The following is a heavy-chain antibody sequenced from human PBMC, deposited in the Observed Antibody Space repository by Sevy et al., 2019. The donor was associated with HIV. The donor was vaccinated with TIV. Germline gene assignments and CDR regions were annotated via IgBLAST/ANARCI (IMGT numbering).Heavy chain of an antibody. J-gene: IGHJ4*02. CDR1: GFTFSSYA. D-gene: IGHD1-26*01. CDR2: ISYDGSNK. V-gene: IGHV3-30*04. CDR3: ARVGELPFDY. Sequence: GGSLRLSCAASGFTFSSYAMHWVRQATGKGLEWVAVISYDGSNKYYADSVKGRFTISRDNSKNTLYLQMNSLRAEDTAVYYCARVGELPFDYWGQGTLVTVSS.